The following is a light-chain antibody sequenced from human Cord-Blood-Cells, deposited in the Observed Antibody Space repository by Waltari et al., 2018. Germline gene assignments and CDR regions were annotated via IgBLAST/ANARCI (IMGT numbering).Light chain of an antibody. CDR3: QQYNNWPPYT. Sequence: EIVMTQSPATLSVSPGERATLSCRASQSVSSNLAWYQQKPGQAPRRLIYGASTRATGIPARFSGSGSGTEFTLTISSLQSEDFSVYYCQQYNNWPPYTFGQGTKLDIK. V-gene: IGKV3-15*01. CDR1: QSVSSN. CDR2: GAS. J-gene: IGKJ2*01.